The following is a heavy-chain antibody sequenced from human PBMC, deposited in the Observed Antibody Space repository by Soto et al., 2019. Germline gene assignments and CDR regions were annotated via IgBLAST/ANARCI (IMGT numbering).Heavy chain of an antibody. V-gene: IGHV3-23*01. CDR3: AREGGTASTPYVAD. J-gene: IGHJ4*02. CDR2: ISGNGDTT. CDR1: GFTFSDNA. Sequence: EVQLLESGGGLVQPGGSLRLSCAASGFTFSDNAMSWVRQASGGGLEWVSAISGNGDTTFYADSVKGRFTIYRDNSRNTLFLQMISLRLEDTAIFYCAREGGTASTPYVADWGQGTLVTVSS. D-gene: IGHD3-10*02.